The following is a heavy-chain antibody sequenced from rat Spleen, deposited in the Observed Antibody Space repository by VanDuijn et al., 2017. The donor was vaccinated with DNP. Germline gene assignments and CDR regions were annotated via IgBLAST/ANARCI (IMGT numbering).Heavy chain of an antibody. J-gene: IGHJ2*01. Sequence: EVHLVESGGGLVQPGRSLKLSCSASGYTFSDYNMAWVRQAPKRGLEWVATISYDGANTNYRDSVKGRFTISRDNARSTLYLQMGSLRSEDTATYYCAKPDYWGQGVMVTVSS. CDR1: GYTFSDYN. CDR2: ISYDGANT. V-gene: IGHV5-7*01. CDR3: AKPDY.